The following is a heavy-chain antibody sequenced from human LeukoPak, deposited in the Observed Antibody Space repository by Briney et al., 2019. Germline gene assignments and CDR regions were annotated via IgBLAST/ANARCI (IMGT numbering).Heavy chain of an antibody. J-gene: IGHJ4*02. V-gene: IGHV4-34*01. Sequence: SETLSLTCAVYGGSFSGYYWSWIRQPPGKGLEWSGEINHSGSTNYKPSLKSRVTISVDTSKNQFSLKLSSVTAADTAVYYCASGSIAVAGGVAAYYFDCWGQGTLVTVSS. D-gene: IGHD6-19*01. CDR3: ASGSIAVAGGVAAYYFDC. CDR2: INHSGST. CDR1: GGSFSGYY.